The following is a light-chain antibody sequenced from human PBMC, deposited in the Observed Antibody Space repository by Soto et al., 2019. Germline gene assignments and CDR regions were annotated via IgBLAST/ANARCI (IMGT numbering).Light chain of an antibody. CDR3: HQYGTSPPVT. CDR2: GAS. Sequence: ENVLTQSPGTLSLSPGERATLSCRASQSVSSSYLAWYQQKPGQAPRLLIYGASRRATGIPDRFSGSGSGTDFTLTISRLEPEDFAMYYCHQYGTSPPVTFGQG. J-gene: IGKJ5*01. CDR1: QSVSSSY. V-gene: IGKV3-20*01.